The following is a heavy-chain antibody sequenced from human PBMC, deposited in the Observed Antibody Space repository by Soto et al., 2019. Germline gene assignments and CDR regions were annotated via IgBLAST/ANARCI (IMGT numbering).Heavy chain of an antibody. CDR3: VIYLGDNWNYRNYFDY. Sequence: EVQLVESGGGLVQPGGSLKLSCAASGFTFSGSAMHWVRQASGKGLEWVGRIRSKGNNYATAYAASVKGRFTISRDDSKNTAFLQMRSLKGEDTAVYYCVIYLGDNWNYRNYFDYCGQGTLVTVSS. J-gene: IGHJ4*02. V-gene: IGHV3-73*01. D-gene: IGHD1-1*01. CDR1: GFTFSGSA. CDR2: IRSKGNNYAT.